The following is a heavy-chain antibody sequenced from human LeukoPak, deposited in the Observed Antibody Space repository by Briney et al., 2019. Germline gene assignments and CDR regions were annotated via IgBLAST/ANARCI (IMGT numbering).Heavy chain of an antibody. CDR1: GGSFSGYY. J-gene: IGHJ4*02. CDR3: ARRGSSWLKYYFDY. D-gene: IGHD6-13*01. Sequence: SETLSLTCAVYGGSFSGYYWSWIRQPPGKGLEWIGEINHSGSTNYNPSLKSRVTISVDTSKNQFSLKLSSVTAADTAVYYCARRGSSWLKYYFDYWGQGTLVTVSS. CDR2: INHSGST. V-gene: IGHV4-34*01.